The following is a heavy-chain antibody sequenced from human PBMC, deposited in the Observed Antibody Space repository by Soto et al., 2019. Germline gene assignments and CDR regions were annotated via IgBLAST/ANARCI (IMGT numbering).Heavy chain of an antibody. Sequence: SETLSLTCAVYGGSFSGYYWSWIRQPPGKGLEWIGEINHSGSTNYNPSLKSRVTISVDTSKNQFSLKLSSVTAADTAVYYCARGRRGEGRRGSSWFDPWGQGTLVTVSS. V-gene: IGHV4-34*01. D-gene: IGHD3-10*01. CDR2: INHSGST. J-gene: IGHJ5*02. CDR1: GGSFSGYY. CDR3: ARGRRGEGRRGSSWFDP.